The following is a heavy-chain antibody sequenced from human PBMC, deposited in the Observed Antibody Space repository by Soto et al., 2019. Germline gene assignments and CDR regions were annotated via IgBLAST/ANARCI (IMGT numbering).Heavy chain of an antibody. CDR1: GGSISRSY. J-gene: IGHJ4*02. V-gene: IGHV4-59*01. Sequence: SETLSLTCTVSGGSISRSYSIWIRQPPGKGLEWIGYIYYSGSTNYNPSLKSRVTISVDTSKNQSSLKLSSVTAAETAVYYCARGRIQLWYPFDYWGQGTLVTVSS. CDR3: ARGRIQLWYPFDY. CDR2: IYYSGST. D-gene: IGHD5-18*01.